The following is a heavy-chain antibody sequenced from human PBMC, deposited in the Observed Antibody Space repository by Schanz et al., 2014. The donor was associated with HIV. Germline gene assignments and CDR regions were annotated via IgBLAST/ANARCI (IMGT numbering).Heavy chain of an antibody. D-gene: IGHD1-26*01. J-gene: IGHJ3*02. CDR3: VRDRVGASARYVAFDI. Sequence: QVQLVESGGGVVQPGKSRRLSCVASGFTFSSYGMHWVRQAPGKGLEWVSLIDHTGNTYYADSVKGRFTIFTDISDNTVHAQITSLRADDTAVYYCVRDRVGASARYVAFDIWGHGTMVTVSS. V-gene: IGHV3-NL1*01. CDR1: GFTFSSYG. CDR2: IDHTGNT.